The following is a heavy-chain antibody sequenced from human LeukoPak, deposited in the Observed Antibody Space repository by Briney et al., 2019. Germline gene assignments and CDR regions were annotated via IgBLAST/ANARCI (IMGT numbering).Heavy chain of an antibody. J-gene: IGHJ6*02. CDR1: GGSISSGSYY. CDR3: ARERFVYGMDV. CDR2: IYTSGST. V-gene: IGHV4-61*02. D-gene: IGHD3-3*01. Sequence: PSETLSLTCTASGGSISSGSYYWSWIRQPAGKGLEWIGRIYTSGSTNYNPSLKSRVTISVDTSKNQFSLKLSSVTAADTAVYYCARERFVYGMDVWGQGTTVTVSS.